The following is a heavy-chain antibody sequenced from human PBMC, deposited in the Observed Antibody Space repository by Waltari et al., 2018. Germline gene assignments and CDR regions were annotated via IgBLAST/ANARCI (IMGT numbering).Heavy chain of an antibody. Sequence: QVQLQQWGAGLLKPSETLSLTCAVSGGSFSGYYWSWIRQPPGKGLEWIGEINHSGSTNYNPSLKSRVTISVDTSKNQFSLKLSSVTAADTAVYYCSREIVVVPAAMNDAFDIWGQGTMVTVSS. J-gene: IGHJ3*02. CDR2: INHSGST. CDR1: GGSFSGYY. V-gene: IGHV4-34*01. D-gene: IGHD2-2*01. CDR3: SREIVVVPAAMNDAFDI.